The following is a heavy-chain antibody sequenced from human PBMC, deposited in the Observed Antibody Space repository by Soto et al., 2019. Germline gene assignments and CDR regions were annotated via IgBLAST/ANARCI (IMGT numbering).Heavy chain of an antibody. J-gene: IGHJ4*02. CDR1: GFTFYDYG. V-gene: IGHV3-20*04. D-gene: IGHD2-2*01. CDR2: VNWNAAGI. CDR3: ARRPSKYCSTTTCYASDY. Sequence: GGSLRLSCATSGFTFYDYGMSWVRQVPGKGLEWVSGVNWNAAGIGYADSVKGRFTISRDNAKNSLYLQMNSLRAEDTALYYCARRPSKYCSTTTCYASDYWGQGTLVTVSS.